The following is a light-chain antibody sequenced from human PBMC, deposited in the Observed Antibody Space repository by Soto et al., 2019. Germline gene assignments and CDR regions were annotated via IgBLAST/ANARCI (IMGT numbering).Light chain of an antibody. J-gene: IGKJ1*01. CDR2: KAS. Sequence: DIQMTQSPSTLSASVGDRVTITCRASQSISSWLAWYQQKPGKAPKLLIYKASSLESGVPSRFSCSGSGTEFTLTISSLQPDDFATYYCQQYKSYSPTFGQGTKVEIK. CDR3: QQYKSYSPT. V-gene: IGKV1-5*03. CDR1: QSISSW.